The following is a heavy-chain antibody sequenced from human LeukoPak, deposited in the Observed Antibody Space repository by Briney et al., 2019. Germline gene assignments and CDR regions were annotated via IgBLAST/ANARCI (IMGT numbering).Heavy chain of an antibody. V-gene: IGHV3-48*03. CDR2: INRSGNII. Sequence: PGGSLRLSCAASGFTFSSYEVNWVRQAPGKGLEWVSYINRSGNIIYYADSVKGRFTISRDNSKNTLYLQMNSLRAEDTAVYNCAKGDFYGSGRDYYYYMDVWGKGTTVTISS. J-gene: IGHJ6*03. CDR1: GFTFSSYE. D-gene: IGHD3-10*01. CDR3: AKGDFYGSGRDYYYYMDV.